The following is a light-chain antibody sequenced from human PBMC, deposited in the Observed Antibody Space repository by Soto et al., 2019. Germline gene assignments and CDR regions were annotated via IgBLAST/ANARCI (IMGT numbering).Light chain of an antibody. CDR3: QSYDSSLSVYV. Sequence: QSVLTQPPSVSGAPGQRVTISCTGSSSNIGAGYDVHWYQQLPGTAPKLLIYGNSNRPSGVLDRFSGSKSGTSASLAITGLQAEDEADYYCQSYDSSLSVYVFGTGTQLTVL. V-gene: IGLV1-40*01. J-gene: IGLJ7*01. CDR1: SSNIGAGYD. CDR2: GNS.